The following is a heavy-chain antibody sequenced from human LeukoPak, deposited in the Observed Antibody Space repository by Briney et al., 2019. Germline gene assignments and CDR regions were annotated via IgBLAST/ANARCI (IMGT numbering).Heavy chain of an antibody. CDR3: ARDTPDTAMATQTVPYWYFDL. J-gene: IGHJ2*01. CDR2: IYYSGST. Sequence: SETLSLTCTVSGGSISSYYWSWIRQPPGKGLEWIGYIYYSGSTNYNPSLKSRVTISVDTSKNQFSLKLSSVTAADTAVYYCARDTPDTAMATQTVPYWYFDLWGRGTLVTVSS. CDR1: GGSISSYY. D-gene: IGHD5-18*01. V-gene: IGHV4-59*01.